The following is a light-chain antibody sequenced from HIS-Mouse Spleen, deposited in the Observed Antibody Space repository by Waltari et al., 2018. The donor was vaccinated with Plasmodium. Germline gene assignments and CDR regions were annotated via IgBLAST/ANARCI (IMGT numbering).Light chain of an antibody. CDR3: QQRSNWPRVLT. J-gene: IGKJ4*01. V-gene: IGKV3-11*01. Sequence: EIVLTQSPATLSLSPGERATLSCRASQSVSSYLAWYQPKPGQAPRLHIYDASNRATGIPARFSGSGSGTDFTLTISSLEPEDFAVYYCQQRSNWPRVLTFGGGTKVEIK. CDR2: DAS. CDR1: QSVSSY.